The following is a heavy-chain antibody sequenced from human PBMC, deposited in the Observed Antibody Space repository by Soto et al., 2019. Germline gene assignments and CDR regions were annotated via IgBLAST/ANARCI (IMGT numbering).Heavy chain of an antibody. V-gene: IGHV3-11*01. CDR3: AMAVYSSSLPTYYYYSGMDV. Sequence: QVQLVESGGGLVKPGGSLRLSCAASGFTFSDYYMSWIRQAPGKGLEWVSYISSRGSTIYYADSVKGRFTSSTDNAKTSRYLQMNSLRAEATAVYYCAMAVYSSSLPTYYYYSGMDVWGQGTTVTFSS. J-gene: IGHJ6*02. CDR2: ISSRGSTI. CDR1: GFTFSDYY. D-gene: IGHD6-6*01.